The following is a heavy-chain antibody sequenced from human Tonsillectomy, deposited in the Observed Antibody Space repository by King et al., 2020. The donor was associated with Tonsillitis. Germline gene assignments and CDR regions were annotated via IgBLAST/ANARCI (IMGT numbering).Heavy chain of an antibody. V-gene: IGHV3-7*01. CDR1: GFTFSNYW. CDR3: AHYDFWSGYAFDY. Sequence: VQLVESGGGLVQPGGSLRLSCAASGFTFSNYWMSWVRQTPGKGLEWVANIKEDGTDKHYMGSVKGRFTISRDNTKNSLYLQMDSLRVEDTAVYYCAHYDFWSGYAFDYWGQGTLVTVSS. CDR2: IKEDGTDK. D-gene: IGHD3/OR15-3a*01. J-gene: IGHJ4*02.